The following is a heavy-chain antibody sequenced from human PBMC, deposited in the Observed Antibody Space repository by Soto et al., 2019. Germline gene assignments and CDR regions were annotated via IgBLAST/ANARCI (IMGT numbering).Heavy chain of an antibody. D-gene: IGHD3-10*01. J-gene: IGHJ4*02. CDR1: GYTFTSYG. Sequence: ASVKISCKASGYTFTSYGISWVRDAPGQGLEWMGWISAYNGNTNYAQKLQGRVTMTTDTATSTAYMELRSLRSDDTAVYYCASDGPRDYYGSGGNRFEYWGRGTLGLVSS. CDR2: ISAYNGNT. V-gene: IGHV1-18*04. CDR3: ASDGPRDYYGSGGNRFEY.